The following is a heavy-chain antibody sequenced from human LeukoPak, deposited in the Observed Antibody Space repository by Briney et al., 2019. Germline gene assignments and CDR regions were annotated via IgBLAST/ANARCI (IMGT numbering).Heavy chain of an antibody. CDR3: AGTYYYGSGSYWPNWFDP. Sequence: GESLKISCKGSGYSFTSYWIGWARQMPGKGLEWMGIIYPGDSDTRYSPSFQGQVTISADKSISTACLQWSSLKASDTAMYYCAGTYYYGSGSYWPNWFDPWGQGTLVTVSS. D-gene: IGHD3-10*01. CDR2: IYPGDSDT. CDR1: GYSFTSYW. J-gene: IGHJ5*02. V-gene: IGHV5-51*01.